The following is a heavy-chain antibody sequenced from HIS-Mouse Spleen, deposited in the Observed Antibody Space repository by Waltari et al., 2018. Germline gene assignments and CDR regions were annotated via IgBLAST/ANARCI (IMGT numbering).Heavy chain of an antibody. D-gene: IGHD6-13*01. J-gene: IGHJ2*01. Sequence: QLQLPVSCQGLAKPSETLSLTCPVSDGSTSSSRYYLGWIRQPQGKGLEWIGSIYYSGSTYYNPALKSRVTISVETSKNQFSMKLSSVTAADTAVYYCAREIPYSSSWYDWYFDLWGRGTLVTVSS. CDR1: DGSTSSSRYY. V-gene: IGHV4-39*07. CDR2: IYYSGST. CDR3: AREIPYSSSWYDWYFDL.